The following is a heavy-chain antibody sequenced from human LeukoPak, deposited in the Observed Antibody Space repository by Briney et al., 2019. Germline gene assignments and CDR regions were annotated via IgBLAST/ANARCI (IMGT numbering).Heavy chain of an antibody. V-gene: IGHV3-48*03. CDR1: GFTFSSYE. J-gene: IGHJ5*02. CDR3: ARGTKQRGPTFDP. Sequence: GGSLRLSCAASGFTFSSYEMNWVRQAPGKVLEWDSYISSSGSTIYYADSVKGRFTISRDNAKNSLYLQMNSPRAEDTAVYYCARGTKQRGPTFDPWGQGTLVTVSS. D-gene: IGHD6-25*01. CDR2: ISSSGSTI.